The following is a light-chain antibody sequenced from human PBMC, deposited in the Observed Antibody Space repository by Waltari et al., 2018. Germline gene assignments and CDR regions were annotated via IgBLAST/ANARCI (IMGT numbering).Light chain of an antibody. CDR2: DVS. V-gene: IGLV2-14*03. CDR1: SSDVGGYNY. Sequence: QSALTQPASVSGSPGQSITISCTGTSSDVGGYNYVSWYQQHPGKAPKLIIYDVSNRASGVSNRFSGSRSGNTASLTISGLQTEDEADYYCSSYASSSTWVFGGGTKLTVL. J-gene: IGLJ3*02. CDR3: SSYASSSTWV.